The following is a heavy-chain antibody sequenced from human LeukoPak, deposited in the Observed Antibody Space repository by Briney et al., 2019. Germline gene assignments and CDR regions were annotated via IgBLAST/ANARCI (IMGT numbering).Heavy chain of an antibody. CDR2: IYSGGST. Sequence: PGGSLRLSCAVSGFTVSSNYMSWVRQAPGKGLEWVSVIYSGGSTYYADSVKGRFTISRDNSKNTLYLQMNSLRAEDTAVYYCARENTAMVAFDYWGQGTLVTVSS. J-gene: IGHJ4*02. D-gene: IGHD5-18*01. V-gene: IGHV3-66*02. CDR1: GFTVSSNY. CDR3: ARENTAMVAFDY.